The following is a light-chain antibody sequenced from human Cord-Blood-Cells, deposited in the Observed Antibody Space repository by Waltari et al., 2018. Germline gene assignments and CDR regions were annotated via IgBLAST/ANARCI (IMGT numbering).Light chain of an antibody. CDR1: QSNSSY. V-gene: IGKV1-39*01. CDR2: AAS. Sequence: IQMTQSPSSPSASVGDRVTITCRQSQSNSSYVNWYQQKPGKAHNLLIYAASSLQSGVPSRFCGSRSGTDFTLTISSQQPEDFATYDCQQSYSTPLTFGGGTKVEIK. J-gene: IGKJ4*01. CDR3: QQSYSTPLT.